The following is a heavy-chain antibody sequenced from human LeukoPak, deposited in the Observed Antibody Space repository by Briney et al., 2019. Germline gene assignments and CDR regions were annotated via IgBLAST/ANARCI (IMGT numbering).Heavy chain of an antibody. CDR1: GYTFTNYG. V-gene: IGHV1-18*01. CDR3: ARWGLAAPGTYYYYYMDV. CDR2: INAYNGDT. J-gene: IGHJ6*03. Sequence: GASVKVSCKASGYTFTNYGVSWVRQAPGQGLEWMGWINAYNGDTHYAQNLQGRLTMTTDTSTSMAFMELRSLRPDDTAVYFCARWGLAAPGTYYYYYMDVWGRGTTVTVSS. D-gene: IGHD2-15*01.